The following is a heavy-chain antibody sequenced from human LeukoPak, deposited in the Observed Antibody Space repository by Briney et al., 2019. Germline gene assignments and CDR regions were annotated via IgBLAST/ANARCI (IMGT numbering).Heavy chain of an antibody. V-gene: IGHV1-69*06. Sequence: ASVKVSCKASGGTFSSYAISWVRQAPGQGLEWMGGIIPIFGTANYAQKFQGRVTITADKSTSTAYMELSSLRSEDTAVYYCVKVILVNYYYYYYMDVWGKGTTVTVSS. CDR2: IIPIFGTA. CDR1: GGTFSSYA. CDR3: VKVILVNYYYYYYMDV. D-gene: IGHD2-21*01. J-gene: IGHJ6*03.